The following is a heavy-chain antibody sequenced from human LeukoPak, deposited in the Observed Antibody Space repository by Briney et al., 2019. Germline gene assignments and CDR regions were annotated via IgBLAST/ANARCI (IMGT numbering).Heavy chain of an antibody. D-gene: IGHD1-1*01. Sequence: GGSLRLSCAASGFTFSSYSMNWVRQAPGKGLEWVSSISSSSSYIYYADSVKGRFTISRDNAKNTLYLQMNSLRAEDTAVYYCARDGHGNWNDGGWFDPWGQGTLVTVSS. V-gene: IGHV3-21*01. CDR2: ISSSSSYI. J-gene: IGHJ5*02. CDR1: GFTFSSYS. CDR3: ARDGHGNWNDGGWFDP.